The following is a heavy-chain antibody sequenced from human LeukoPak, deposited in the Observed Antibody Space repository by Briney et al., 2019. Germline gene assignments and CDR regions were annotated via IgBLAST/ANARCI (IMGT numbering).Heavy chain of an antibody. CDR2: ISAYNGNT. CDR1: GYTFTSYG. Sequence: GASVKVSCKASGYTFTSYGISWVRQAPGQGLEWMGWISAYNGNTNYAQKLQGRVTMTTDTSTSTAYMELRSLRSDDTAVYYCARDIVLMVYANKTAEYFQHWGQGTLVTVSS. D-gene: IGHD2-8*01. J-gene: IGHJ1*01. V-gene: IGHV1-18*01. CDR3: ARDIVLMVYANKTAEYFQH.